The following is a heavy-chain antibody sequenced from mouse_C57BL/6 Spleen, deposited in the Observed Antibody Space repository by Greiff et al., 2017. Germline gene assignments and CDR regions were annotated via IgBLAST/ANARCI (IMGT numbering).Heavy chain of an antibody. CDR2: IWGVGST. CDR1: GFSLTSYG. V-gene: IGHV2-6*01. Sequence: VKLVESGPGLVAPSQSLSITCTVSGFSLTSYGVDWVRQSPGKGLEWLGVIWGVGSTNYNSALKSRLSISKDNSKSQVFLKMNSLQTDDTAMYYCDKQDSSGYPFAYWGQGTLVTVSA. D-gene: IGHD3-2*02. J-gene: IGHJ3*01. CDR3: DKQDSSGYPFAY.